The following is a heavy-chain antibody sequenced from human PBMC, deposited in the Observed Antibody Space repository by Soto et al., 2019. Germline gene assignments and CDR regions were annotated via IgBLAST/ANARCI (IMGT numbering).Heavy chain of an antibody. D-gene: IGHD1-26*01. CDR3: ARDRWGSYSFDS. CDR1: GGVFRNYA. Sequence: QVQLVQSGAEVKKPGSSVKDSCKASGGVFRNYAINWVRQAPGQGLEWMGGIIPVFGTADYPQKFQGRVTITADEPTTTAYMELTSLKTEDTAVYFCARDRWGSYSFDSWGQGTLVTVAS. J-gene: IGHJ5*01. V-gene: IGHV1-69*01. CDR2: IIPVFGTA.